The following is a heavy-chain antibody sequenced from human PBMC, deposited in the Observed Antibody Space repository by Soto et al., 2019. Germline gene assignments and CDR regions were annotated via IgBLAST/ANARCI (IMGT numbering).Heavy chain of an antibody. D-gene: IGHD3-22*01. V-gene: IGHV3-21*01. CDR1: GFTFSSYS. CDR2: ISSSSSYI. CDR3: AREDYYDSSGYYSPDY. Sequence: GSLRLSCAASGFTFSSYSMNWVRQAPGKGLEWVSSISSSSSYIYYADSVKGRFTISRDNAKNSLYLQMNSLRAEDTAVYYCAREDYYDSSGYYSPDYWGQGTLVTVSS. J-gene: IGHJ4*02.